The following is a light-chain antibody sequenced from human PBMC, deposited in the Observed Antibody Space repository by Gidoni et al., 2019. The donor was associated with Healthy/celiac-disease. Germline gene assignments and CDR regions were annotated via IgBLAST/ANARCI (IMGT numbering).Light chain of an antibody. CDR2: KAS. J-gene: IGKJ2*01. Sequence: DIQMTQSPSTLSAFVGDRVTITCRASQSISSWLAWYQPKPGKAPKLLIYKASSLESGVPSRFSGSGSGTEFTLTISSLQPDDFATYYCQQYNSYSRYTFGQGTKLEIK. CDR3: QQYNSYSRYT. CDR1: QSISSW. V-gene: IGKV1-5*03.